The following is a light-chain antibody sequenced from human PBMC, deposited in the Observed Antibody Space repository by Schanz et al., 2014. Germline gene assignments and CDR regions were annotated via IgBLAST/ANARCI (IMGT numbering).Light chain of an antibody. V-gene: IGKV4-1*01. CDR2: WAS. Sequence: DTVLTQSPDSLPVSLGERATINCKSSQSLLYSSNKKNYLAWYQQKPGQPPKLLISWASARESGVPDRFSGSGSGTDFTLTISSLQAEDVAVYYCQQYFSGLTFGQGTTVEIK. CDR1: QSLLYSSNKKNY. J-gene: IGKJ1*01. CDR3: QQYFSGLT.